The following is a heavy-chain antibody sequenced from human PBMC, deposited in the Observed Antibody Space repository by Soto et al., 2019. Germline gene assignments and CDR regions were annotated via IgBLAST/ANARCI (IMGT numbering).Heavy chain of an antibody. Sequence: SETLSLTCAVYGGSVSGYYWSWIRQPPGKGLEWIGEIKHSGSTNYNPSLKSRVTISVDTSKNQFSLKLRSVTAAETAVYYCARGPRTTVVVAAAMFDPWGQGTLVTVSS. J-gene: IGHJ5*02. CDR3: ARGPRTTVVVAAAMFDP. CDR2: IKHSGST. D-gene: IGHD2-15*01. CDR1: GGSVSGYY. V-gene: IGHV4-34*01.